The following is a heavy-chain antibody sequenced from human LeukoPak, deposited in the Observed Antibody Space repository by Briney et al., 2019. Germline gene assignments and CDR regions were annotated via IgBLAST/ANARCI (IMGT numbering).Heavy chain of an antibody. V-gene: IGHV3-53*01. CDR2: IYSDGTT. CDR1: GFTVSSNY. Sequence: PGGSLRLSCAASGFTVSSNYMSWVRQAPGKGLEWVSVIYSDGTTYYADSVKGRFTISRDNSKNTLYLEMNSLRADDTAVYYCAKCGAASRTTCQESAFDMWGQGTMVTVSS. D-gene: IGHD1-14*01. J-gene: IGHJ3*02. CDR3: AKCGAASRTTCQESAFDM.